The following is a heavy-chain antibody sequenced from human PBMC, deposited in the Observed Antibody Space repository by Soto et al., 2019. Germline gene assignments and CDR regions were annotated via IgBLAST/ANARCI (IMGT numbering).Heavy chain of an antibody. J-gene: IGHJ6*04. CDR3: AGGDSTDYSNGVSSFFYNHGVDG. CDR2: INPKSGGT. CDR1: GYSFTDYH. Sequence: ASVKVSCKASGYSFTDYHIHWVRQAPGQGLEWLGRINPKSGGTSTAQKFQGWVTMTTDTSISTASMEPTRPTSDDTANYYCAGGDSTDYSNGVSSFFYNHGVDGWG. V-gene: IGHV1-2*04. D-gene: IGHD2-8*01.